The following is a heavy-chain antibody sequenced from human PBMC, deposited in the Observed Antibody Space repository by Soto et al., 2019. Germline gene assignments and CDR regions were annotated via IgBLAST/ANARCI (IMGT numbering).Heavy chain of an antibody. CDR1: GDTVTCDY. V-gene: IGHV4-59*02. Sequence: SETLSLTCSVSGDTVTCDYWNWIRQPPGKRLEWIGYVSHSKSTNYNPSLKSRVTISVDTSKNQFSLKLSSVTAADTAVYYCARRYGASFDYWGQGTLVTVS. D-gene: IGHD4-17*01. CDR3: ARRYGASFDY. CDR2: VSHSKST. J-gene: IGHJ4*02.